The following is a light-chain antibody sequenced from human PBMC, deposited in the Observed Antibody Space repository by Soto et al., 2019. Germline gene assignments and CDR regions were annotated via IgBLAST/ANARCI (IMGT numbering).Light chain of an antibody. CDR2: AAS. CDR3: QQTDSPPQT. V-gene: IGKV1-39*01. CDR1: QSIRNY. Sequence: DIQLTQSPSSLSPSVGDRVTISCRASQSIRNYVSWYQQKQGTAPKLLIRAASTLQSGVPSRFSGSGSGTDFTITISSLQIEDFATYFCQQTDSPPQTFGQGTNVEIK. J-gene: IGKJ1*01.